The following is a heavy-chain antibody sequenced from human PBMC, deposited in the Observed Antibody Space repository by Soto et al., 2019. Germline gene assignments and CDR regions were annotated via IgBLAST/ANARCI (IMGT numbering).Heavy chain of an antibody. CDR2: ISGSGGST. CDR1: GFTFSSYA. V-gene: IGHV3-23*01. CDR3: AKDRAGYSSSWFYYYYGMDV. Sequence: VGSLRLSCAASGFTFSSYAMSWVRQAPGKGLEWVSAISGSGGSTYYADSVKGRFTISRDNSKNTLYLQMNSLRAEDTAVYYCAKDRAGYSSSWFYYYYGMDVWGQGTTVTVSS. J-gene: IGHJ6*02. D-gene: IGHD6-13*01.